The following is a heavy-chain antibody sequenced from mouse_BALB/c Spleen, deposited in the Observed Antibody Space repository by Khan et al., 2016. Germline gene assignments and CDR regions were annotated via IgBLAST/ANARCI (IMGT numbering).Heavy chain of an antibody. CDR3: ASSYDYDGGFAY. V-gene: IGHV2-6-7*01. J-gene: IGHJ3*01. Sequence: QVQLKESGPGLVAPSQSLSITCTVSGFSITGFAVNWVRQPPGKGLEWLGVIWGDGSIDYESALQSRPSISKDNSKSQFVLKMNSRQTEDTARYYCASSYDYDGGFAYWGQGTLVTVSA. CDR1: GFSITGFA. CDR2: IWGDGSI. D-gene: IGHD2-4*01.